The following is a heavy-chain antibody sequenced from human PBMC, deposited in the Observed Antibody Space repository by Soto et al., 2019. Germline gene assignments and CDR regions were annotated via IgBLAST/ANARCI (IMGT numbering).Heavy chain of an antibody. J-gene: IGHJ4*02. CDR1: GFPFSTYA. V-gene: IGHV3-23*01. CDR3: AKAKSGILPTTTGGMDY. D-gene: IGHD4-4*01. Sequence: EVQLLESGGNLVQPGGSLRLSCAGSGFPFSTYAVSWVRQTPGKGLEWVSAISPTGGSTYYAASVRGRFTISRDNSKNTVFLQMSGLRAEDTAIYYCAKAKSGILPTTTGGMDYWGQGTVLSVSS. CDR2: ISPTGGST.